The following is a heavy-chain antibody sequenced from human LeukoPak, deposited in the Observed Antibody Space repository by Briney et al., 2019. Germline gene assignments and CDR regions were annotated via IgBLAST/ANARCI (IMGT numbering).Heavy chain of an antibody. Sequence: SETLSLTXTVSGDSISSGSYFWAWIRQPAGKGLEWIGHIYPSGSANYNPSLKSRVTISVDTSKNQFSLKLSSVTAADTAVYYCASSLGYWGQGTLVTVSS. J-gene: IGHJ4*02. CDR2: IYPSGSA. D-gene: IGHD3-16*01. CDR1: GDSISSGSYF. CDR3: ASSLGY. V-gene: IGHV4-61*09.